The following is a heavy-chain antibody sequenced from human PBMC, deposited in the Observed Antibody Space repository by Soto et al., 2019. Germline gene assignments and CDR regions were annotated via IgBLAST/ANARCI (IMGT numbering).Heavy chain of an antibody. CDR3: TRVHLRSYPTCFAP. D-gene: IGHD1-26*01. CDR2: IRSAGSYR. CDR1: FTFSMYS. Sequence: EVQVVESGGGLVQPGGSLRLSCSFTFSMYSMNWVRQAPGKRLEWVASIRSAGSYRKDAYSVKGRFTISRDNAKNSVSLQMNSLRVNDTAVYFCTRVHLRSYPTCFAPWAQGTLVTVSS. J-gene: IGHJ5*02. V-gene: IGHV3-21*01.